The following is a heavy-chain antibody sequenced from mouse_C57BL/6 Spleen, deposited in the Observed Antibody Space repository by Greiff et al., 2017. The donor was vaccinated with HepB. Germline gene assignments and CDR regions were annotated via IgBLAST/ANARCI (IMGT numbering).Heavy chain of an antibody. CDR3: AREEVITSGYFDV. Sequence: VQLKESGPGLVKPSQSLSLTCSVTGYSITSGYYWNWIRQFPGNKLEWMGYISYDGSNNYNPSLKNRISITRDTSKNQFFLKLNSVTTEDTATYYCAREEVITSGYFDVWGTGTTVTVSS. CDR2: ISYDGSN. J-gene: IGHJ1*03. CDR1: GYSITSGYY. V-gene: IGHV3-6*01. D-gene: IGHD1-1*01.